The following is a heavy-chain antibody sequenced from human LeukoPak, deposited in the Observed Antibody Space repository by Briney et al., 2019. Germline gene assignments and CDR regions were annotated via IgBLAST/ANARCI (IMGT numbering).Heavy chain of an antibody. Sequence: GGSLRLSCPGSGFTFSNYWMSWVRQAPGKGLEWVANMKKDGSEKYYVDSVKGRFTISRDNAKNSLYLQMDSLRAEDTAVYYCTRDEFWGQGTMVTVSS. V-gene: IGHV3-7*05. CDR3: TRDEF. CDR1: GFTFSNYW. CDR2: MKKDGSEK. J-gene: IGHJ3*01.